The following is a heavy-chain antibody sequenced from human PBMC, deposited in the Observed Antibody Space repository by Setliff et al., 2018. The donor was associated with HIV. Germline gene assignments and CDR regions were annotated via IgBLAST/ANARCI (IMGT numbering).Heavy chain of an antibody. V-gene: IGHV4-34*01. Sequence: LSPTCAVYGGSFSDDSWNWIRQPPGKGLEWIGEINHSGSTNYNPPLKSRVTISVDTSRKQFSLNLSSVTAADTAVYYCARRGWNGYKAFDYWGQGALVTVTS. J-gene: IGHJ4*02. D-gene: IGHD5-12*01. CDR1: GGSFSDDS. CDR3: ARRGWNGYKAFDY. CDR2: INHSGST.